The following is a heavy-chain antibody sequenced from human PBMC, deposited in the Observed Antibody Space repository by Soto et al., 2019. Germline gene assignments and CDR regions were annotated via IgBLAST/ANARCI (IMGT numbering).Heavy chain of an antibody. CDR1: GYTFTDYW. V-gene: IGHV5-51*01. Sequence: PGESLKISCKGSGYTFTDYWIGWVRQMPGKGLEWMGIIYPGDSDTRYSPSFQGQVTISADASISTAYLQWSSLKASDTAMYYCARHDTSGYYYVAYWGQGTQVTVSS. J-gene: IGHJ4*02. D-gene: IGHD3-22*01. CDR3: ARHDTSGYYYVAY. CDR2: IYPGDSDT.